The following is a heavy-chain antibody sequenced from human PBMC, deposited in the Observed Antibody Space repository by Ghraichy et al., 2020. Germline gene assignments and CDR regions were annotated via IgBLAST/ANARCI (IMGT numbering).Heavy chain of an antibody. J-gene: IGHJ4*02. CDR2: INSDASTT. D-gene: IGHD2-2*01. CDR1: GFTFSSSW. V-gene: IGHV3-74*01. Sequence: GESLRLSCAASGFTFSSSWMHWVRQAPGKGLVWVSHINSDASTTTYADSVKGRFTISRDNAKNTVYLQMNSLRAEDTAVYYCARDWSYAPDYWGQGTLVTVSS. CDR3: ARDWSYAPDY.